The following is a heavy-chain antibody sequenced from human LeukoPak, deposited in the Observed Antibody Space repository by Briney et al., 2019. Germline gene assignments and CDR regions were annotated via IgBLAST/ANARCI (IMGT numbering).Heavy chain of an antibody. CDR1: GGSISSYY. Sequence: SETLSLTCTVSGGSISSYYWSWIRQPAGKGLEWIGRIYPSGGTNYNPSLKSRVTISVDKSKNQFSLNLSSVTAADTAVYYCARGAAADWVFDIWDQGTMVTVSS. V-gene: IGHV4-4*07. J-gene: IGHJ3*02. CDR3: ARGAAADWVFDI. CDR2: IYPSGGT. D-gene: IGHD2-2*01.